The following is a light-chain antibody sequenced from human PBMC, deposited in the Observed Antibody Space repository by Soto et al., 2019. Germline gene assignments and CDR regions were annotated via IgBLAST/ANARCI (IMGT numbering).Light chain of an antibody. CDR2: EVS. V-gene: IGLV2-14*01. J-gene: IGLJ1*01. CDR3: SSYTSSSTLHV. Sequence: SALTQPASVSGSPGQSITISCTGTSSDVGGYNYVSWYQQHPGKAPKLRIYEVSNRPSGVSNRFSGSKSGNTASLTISELQAEDEADYYCSSYTSSSTLHVFGTGTKVTV. CDR1: SSDVGGYNY.